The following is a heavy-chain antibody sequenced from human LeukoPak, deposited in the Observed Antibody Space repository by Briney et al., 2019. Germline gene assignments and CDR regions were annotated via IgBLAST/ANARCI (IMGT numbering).Heavy chain of an antibody. J-gene: IGHJ5*02. V-gene: IGHV3-23*01. CDR3: GKDGGQYSSGPEFDP. CDR2: ISGGGERT. D-gene: IGHD6-19*01. CDR1: GIVISRTA. Sequence: GGSLRLSCAASGIVISRTAMNWARQSPGRGLEWLSAISGGGERTFYADSVKGRFTISRDNSKNMVYLQMNSLRADDTAIYYCGKDGGQYSSGPEFDPRGQGALVTVSS.